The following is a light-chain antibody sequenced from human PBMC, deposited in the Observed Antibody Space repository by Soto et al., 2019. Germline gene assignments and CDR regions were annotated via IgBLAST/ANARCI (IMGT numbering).Light chain of an antibody. CDR2: GAS. V-gene: IGKV3-15*01. J-gene: IGKJ1*01. Sequence: EIVMTQSPATLSVSPGERATLSCRASQSVSSYLAWYQQKPGQAPRLLIYGASTRATGIPARCSGSGSGTEFSPTISSLQSEDFEVYYCQHYNSRSWTFGQGTRVEIK. CDR1: QSVSSY. CDR3: QHYNSRSWT.